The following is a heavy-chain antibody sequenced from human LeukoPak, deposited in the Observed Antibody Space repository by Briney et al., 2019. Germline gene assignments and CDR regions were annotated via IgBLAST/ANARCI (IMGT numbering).Heavy chain of an antibody. CDR3: PRDPGTVTHPVLFDY. D-gene: IGHD4-17*01. V-gene: IGHV1-18*01. Sequence: AASVKVSCKASGYTLISYGLSWVRQAPGRGLEWMGWISPYNGNTNYAQKFQGRVTMTTDTSTSTAYMELRSLRSDDTAIYYCPRDPGTVTHPVLFDYWGQGTLVTVSS. J-gene: IGHJ4*02. CDR2: ISPYNGNT. CDR1: GYTLISYG.